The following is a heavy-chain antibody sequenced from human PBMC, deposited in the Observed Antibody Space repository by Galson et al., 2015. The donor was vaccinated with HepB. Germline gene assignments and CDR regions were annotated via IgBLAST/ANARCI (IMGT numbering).Heavy chain of an antibody. V-gene: IGHV4-34*01. CDR3: ARGRGSGWYGDYYYYGMDV. J-gene: IGHJ6*02. CDR1: GGSFSGYY. Sequence: ETLSLTCAVYGGSFSGYYWSWIRQPPGKGLEWIGEINHSGSTNYNPSLKSRVTISVDTSKNQFSLKLSSVTAADTAVYYCARGRGSGWYGDYYYYGMDVWGQGTTVTVSS. CDR2: INHSGST. D-gene: IGHD6-19*01.